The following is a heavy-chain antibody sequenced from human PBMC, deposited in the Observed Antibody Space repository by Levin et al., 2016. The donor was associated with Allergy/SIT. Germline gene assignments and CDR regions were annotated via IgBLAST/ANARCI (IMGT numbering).Heavy chain of an antibody. CDR3: ARDQRLLSWFDP. D-gene: IGHD2/OR15-2a*01. V-gene: IGHV1-46*01. CDR2: INPKGGST. CDR1: GYTFTSYY. J-gene: IGHJ5*02. Sequence: ASVKVSCKASGYTFTSYYMHWVRQAPGQGLEWMGIINPKGGSTNYAQKFQGRVTMTRDTSTSTVYMELSSLRSEDTAVYYCARDQRLLSWFDPWGQGTLVTVSS.